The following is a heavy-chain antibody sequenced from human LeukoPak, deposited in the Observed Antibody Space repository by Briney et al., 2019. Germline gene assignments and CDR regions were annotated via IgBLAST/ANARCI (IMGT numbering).Heavy chain of an antibody. CDR2: INHSGST. CDR3: AKIAAAGRSFDY. CDR1: GGSISSSSYY. D-gene: IGHD6-13*01. Sequence: SETLSLTCTVSGGSISSSSYYWGWIRQPPGKGLEWIGEINHSGSTNYNPSLKSRVTISVDTSKNQFSLKLSSVTAADTAVYYCAKIAAAGRSFDYWGQGTLVTVSS. V-gene: IGHV4-39*07. J-gene: IGHJ4*02.